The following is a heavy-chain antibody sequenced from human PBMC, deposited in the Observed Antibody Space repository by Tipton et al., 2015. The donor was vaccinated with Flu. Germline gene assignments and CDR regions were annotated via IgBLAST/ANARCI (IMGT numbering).Heavy chain of an antibody. J-gene: IGHJ4*02. V-gene: IGHV3-53*01. CDR3: ARTGSGFETYYFDY. D-gene: IGHD1-14*01. CDR1: GFTVSSNY. Sequence: SLRLSCAASGFTVSSNYMSWVRQAPGKGLEWVSVIYSGGSTYYADSVKGRFTISRDNSKNTLYLQMNSLRAEDTAVYYCARTGSGFETYYFDYWGQGTLVTVSS. CDR2: IYSGGST.